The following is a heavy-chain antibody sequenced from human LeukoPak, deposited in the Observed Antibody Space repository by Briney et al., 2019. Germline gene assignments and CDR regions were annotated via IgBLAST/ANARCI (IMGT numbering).Heavy chain of an antibody. D-gene: IGHD3-10*01. CDR2: INHSGST. CDR3: AKGLGGSGGYKKVLFLY. J-gene: IGHJ4*02. CDR1: GGSFSGYY. Sequence: PSETLSLTCAVYGGSFSGYYWSWIRQPPGKGLEWIGEINHSGSTNYNPSLKSRVTISVDTSKNQFSLKLSSVTAADTSVYYCAKGLGGSGGYKKVLFLYWGRGPL. V-gene: IGHV4-34*01.